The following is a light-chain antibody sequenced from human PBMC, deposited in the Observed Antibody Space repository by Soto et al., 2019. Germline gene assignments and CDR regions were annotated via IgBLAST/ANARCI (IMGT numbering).Light chain of an antibody. CDR3: SSYTSASTAV. Sequence: QSALTQPASVSGSPGQSNTISCTGTNRDVGGYNYVSWYQQYPGKAPKVMIYEVSNRPSGVSNRFSGSKSGNTASLTISGLQAEAEADYYCSSYTSASTAVFVGGTKLTVL. J-gene: IGLJ3*02. CDR1: NRDVGGYNY. CDR2: EVS. V-gene: IGLV2-14*01.